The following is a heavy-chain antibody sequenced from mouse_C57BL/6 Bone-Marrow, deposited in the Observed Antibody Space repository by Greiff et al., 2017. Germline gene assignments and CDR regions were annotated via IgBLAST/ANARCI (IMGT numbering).Heavy chain of an antibody. J-gene: IGHJ2*01. CDR2: IPPSGSDT. D-gene: IGHD1-1*01. CDR3: AITITTVVAADD. CDR1: GYTFTSYW. Sequence: VQLQQSGAELVKPGASVKVSCKASGYTFTSYWMHWVKQRPGQGLEWIGRIPPSGSDTNYNQKFKGKATLTVDKSSSSSYMQLSSLTSYDSAVYYCAITITTVVAADDWGQGTTLTVSS. V-gene: IGHV1-74*01.